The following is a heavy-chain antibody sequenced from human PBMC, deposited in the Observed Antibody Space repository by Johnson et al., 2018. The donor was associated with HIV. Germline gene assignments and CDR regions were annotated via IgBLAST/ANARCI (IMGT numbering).Heavy chain of an antibody. V-gene: IGHV3-13*01. Sequence: VQLVESGGGLVQPGGSLRLSCAASGFTFSSYDMHWVRQATGKGLEWVSAIGTAGDTYYPGSVKGRFTIYRDNSKNTRYLQMNSLRAEDTAVYYCAKVNRMEQWLAGGGAFDIWGQGTMVTVSS. CDR1: GFTFSSYD. D-gene: IGHD6-19*01. J-gene: IGHJ3*02. CDR3: AKVNRMEQWLAGGGAFDI. CDR2: IGTAGDT.